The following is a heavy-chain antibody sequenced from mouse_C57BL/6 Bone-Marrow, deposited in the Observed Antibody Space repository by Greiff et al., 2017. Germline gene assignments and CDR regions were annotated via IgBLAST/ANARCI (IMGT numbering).Heavy chain of an antibody. D-gene: IGHD3-2*02. CDR2: SRNKANDYTT. Sequence: EVQVVESGGGLVQSGRSLRLSCATSGFTFSDFYMEWVRQAPGKGLEWIAASRNKANDYTTEYSASVKGRFIVSRDSSQSILYLQMNALRAEDTAIYYCARNARSTPRPFAYWGQGTLVTVSA. CDR1: GFTFSDFY. V-gene: IGHV7-1*01. J-gene: IGHJ3*01. CDR3: ARNARSTPRPFAY.